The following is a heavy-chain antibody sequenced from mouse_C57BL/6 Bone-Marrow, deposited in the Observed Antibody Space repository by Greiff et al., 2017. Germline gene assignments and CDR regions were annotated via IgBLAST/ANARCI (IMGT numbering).Heavy chain of an antibody. D-gene: IGHD2-12*01. Sequence: QVQLQQPGAELVKPGASVKMSCKASGYTFTSYWITWVKQRPGHGLEWIGEILPGSGSTNYNQKFKGKATFTADTSSNTAYMQLSSLTTEDSAIXYCARYCNDGCGFAYWGQGTLVTVSA. CDR2: ILPGSGST. CDR3: ARYCNDGCGFAY. V-gene: IGHV1-55*01. CDR1: GYTFTSYW. J-gene: IGHJ3*01.